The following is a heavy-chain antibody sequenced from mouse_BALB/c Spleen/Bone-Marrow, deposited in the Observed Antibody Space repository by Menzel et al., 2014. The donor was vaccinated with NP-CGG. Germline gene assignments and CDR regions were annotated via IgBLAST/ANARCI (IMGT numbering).Heavy chain of an antibody. CDR3: ACHYYGSSYYAMDY. V-gene: IGHV3-2*02. J-gene: IGHJ4*01. CDR1: GYSITSDYA. CDR2: ISYSGST. Sequence: EVKLEESGPGLVKPSQSLSLTCTVTGYSITSDYAWNWIRQFPENKLEWMGYISYSGSTSYNPSLKSRISITRDTSKNQFFLQLNSVTTEDTATYYCACHYYGSSYYAMDYWGQGTSVTVSS. D-gene: IGHD1-1*01.